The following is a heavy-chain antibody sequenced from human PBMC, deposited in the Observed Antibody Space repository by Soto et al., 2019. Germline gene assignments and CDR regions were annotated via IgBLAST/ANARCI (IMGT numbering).Heavy chain of an antibody. CDR1: GYTFTSYG. J-gene: IGHJ4*02. Sequence: ASVKVSCKASGYTFTSYGISWVRQAPGQGLEWMGWISAYNGNTNYAQKLQGRVTMTTDTSTSTAYMELRSLRSDDTAVYYCARDLRALNDYGDYIDYWGQGTLVTVSS. CDR3: ARDLRALNDYGDYIDY. V-gene: IGHV1-18*01. D-gene: IGHD4-17*01. CDR2: ISAYNGNT.